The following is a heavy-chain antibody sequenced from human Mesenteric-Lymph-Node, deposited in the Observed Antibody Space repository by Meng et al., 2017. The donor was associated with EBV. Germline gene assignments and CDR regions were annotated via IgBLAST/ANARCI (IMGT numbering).Heavy chain of an antibody. CDR3: ATHGSGSYSWFDP. V-gene: IGHV4-34*02. CDR1: GGSSSGDY. D-gene: IGHD3-10*01. Sequence: QVQVQQWGGRLWTPSETLSLTCGVYGGSSSGDYWSWIRQPPGKGLEWIGEISHSGGTTYNPSLKSRVTISVDTSKNQFSLKLSSVTAADTAVYYCATHGSGSYSWFDPWGQGTLVTVSS. CDR2: ISHSGGT. J-gene: IGHJ5*02.